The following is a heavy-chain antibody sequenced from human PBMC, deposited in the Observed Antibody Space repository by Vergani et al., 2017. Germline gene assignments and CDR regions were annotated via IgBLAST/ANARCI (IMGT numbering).Heavy chain of an antibody. CDR3: AKRVSRGSNYYYCGMDV. Sequence: QVQLVESGGGVVQPGGFLRLPCAASGFTFSSYGMHWVRQAPGKGLEWVAFIRYDGSNKYYADSVKGRFTIYRDNSKNTLYLQMNSLRAEDTAVYYCAKRVSRGSNYYYCGMDVGGRGRTVTVS. CDR1: GFTFSSYG. CDR2: IRYDGSNK. D-gene: IGHD3-16*01. J-gene: IGHJ6*02. V-gene: IGHV3-30*02.